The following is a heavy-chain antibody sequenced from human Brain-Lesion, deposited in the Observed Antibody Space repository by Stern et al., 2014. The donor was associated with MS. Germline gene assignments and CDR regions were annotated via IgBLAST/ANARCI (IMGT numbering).Heavy chain of an antibody. V-gene: IGHV1-2*02. CDR2: INPNTGGT. J-gene: IGHJ6*02. CDR1: GYIFTGYY. CDR3: ARDQRGITIFGVVTDYYYLGMDV. D-gene: IGHD3-3*01. Sequence: VQLEESGAEVKKPGASVKVSCKTSGYIFTGYYIHWVRQAPGQGLEWMAWINPNTGGTKYAQKFQGRVTMSRDPSISPAYVELSSLTSDDTAVYYCARDQRGITIFGVVTDYYYLGMDVWGQGTTVTVSS.